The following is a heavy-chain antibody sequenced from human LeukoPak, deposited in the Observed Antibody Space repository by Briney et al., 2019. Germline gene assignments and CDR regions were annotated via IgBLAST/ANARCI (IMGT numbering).Heavy chain of an antibody. CDR2: IYITGPS. CDR3: ARVLIWFGQLQNWFDP. Sequence: SETLSLTCTVSGGSMTNDTSYRGWIRQPPGKGLGWNGSIYITGPSYNNPSLKSRAPIPVDTSKRHFSLKLSAVTAADTAVYYCARVLIWFGQLQNWFDPWGRGTLVTDSS. D-gene: IGHD3-10*01. V-gene: IGHV4-39*07. J-gene: IGHJ5*02. CDR1: GGSMTNDTSY.